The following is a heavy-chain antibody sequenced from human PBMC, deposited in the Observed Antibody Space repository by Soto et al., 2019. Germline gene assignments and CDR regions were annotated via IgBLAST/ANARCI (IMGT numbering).Heavy chain of an antibody. CDR2: INPSSGNT. D-gene: IGHD3-3*01. CDR1: GYSFTSHD. Sequence: QVQLVQSGAEVKKPGASVKVSCKASGYSFTSHDINWVRQAPGQGLEWMGWINPSSGNTGYAQRFLGRLTMTTDTSTSTACMELSGLKSEDTAIYYSAGEGILFSGVIVFCGMDGWGQGTTV. J-gene: IGHJ6*02. V-gene: IGHV1-8*01. CDR3: AGEGILFSGVIVFCGMDG.